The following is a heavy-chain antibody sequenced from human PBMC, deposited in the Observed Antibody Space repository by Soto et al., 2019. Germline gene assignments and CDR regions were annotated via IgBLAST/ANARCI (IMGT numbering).Heavy chain of an antibody. CDR3: ARFVTQWLPRPDAFDI. D-gene: IGHD6-19*01. J-gene: IGHJ3*02. CDR1: GGSISSSSYY. V-gene: IGHV4-39*01. CDR2: IYYSGST. Sequence: SETLSLTCTVSGGSISSSSYYWGWIRQPPGKGLEWIGSIYYSGSTYYNPSLKSRVTISVDTSKNQFSLKLSSVTAADTAVYYCARFVTQWLPRPDAFDIWGQGTTVT.